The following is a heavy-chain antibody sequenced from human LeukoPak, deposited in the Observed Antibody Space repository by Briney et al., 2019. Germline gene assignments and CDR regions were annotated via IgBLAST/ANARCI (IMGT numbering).Heavy chain of an antibody. D-gene: IGHD2-15*01. J-gene: IGHJ4*02. V-gene: IGHV1-69*01. CDR2: IIPIFGTA. CDR1: GGTFSSYA. CDR3: ARDKGGGSWDNFDY. Sequence: ASVKVSCKASGGTFSSYAISWVRQAPGQGLEWMRGIIPIFGTANYAQKFQGRVTITADESTSTAYMELSSLRSEDTAVYYCARDKGGGSWDNFDYWGQGTLVAVSS.